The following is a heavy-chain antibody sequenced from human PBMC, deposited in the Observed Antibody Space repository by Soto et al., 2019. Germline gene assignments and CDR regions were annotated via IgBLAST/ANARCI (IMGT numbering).Heavy chain of an antibody. Sequence: QVQLVQSGAEVKKPGSSVKVSCKASGGTFSSYAISWVRQAPGQGLEWMGGIIPIFGTANYAQKFQGRVTITADESTSTAYMELSSLRSEDTAVYYCARVSETPAPRGDYYYGMDVWGQGTTVTVSS. CDR3: ARVSETPAPRGDYYYGMDV. CDR1: GGTFSSYA. CDR2: IIPIFGTA. J-gene: IGHJ6*02. V-gene: IGHV1-69*01. D-gene: IGHD3-3*01.